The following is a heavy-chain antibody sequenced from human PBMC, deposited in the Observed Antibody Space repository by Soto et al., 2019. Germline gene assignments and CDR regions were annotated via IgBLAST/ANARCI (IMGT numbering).Heavy chain of an antibody. V-gene: IGHV3-23*01. Sequence: PGGSLRLSCAASGFTFTSYAMSWVRQAPGKGLEWVSAISVSGGSTYYADSVKGRFTISRDNSKNTLYLQMNSLRAEDTAVYYCASMYYDFWSGTNWFDPWGQGTLVTVSS. J-gene: IGHJ5*02. CDR1: GFTFTSYA. D-gene: IGHD3-3*01. CDR3: ASMYYDFWSGTNWFDP. CDR2: ISVSGGST.